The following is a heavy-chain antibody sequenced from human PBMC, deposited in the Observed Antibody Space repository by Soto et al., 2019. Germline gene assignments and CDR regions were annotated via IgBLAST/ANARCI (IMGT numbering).Heavy chain of an antibody. D-gene: IGHD7-27*01. CDR2: ISNSGGNT. CDR3: AKEWGRPLDY. Sequence: EVQLLQSGGGLVQPGGSLRLSCAASGFTFSSYAISWVRQAPGKGLEWVSAISNSGGNTYYADSVMGRFTSSRDNSKNPLFLQMNSLRAEDTAIYYCAKEWGRPLDYWGQGTLVTVSS. J-gene: IGHJ4*02. V-gene: IGHV3-23*01. CDR1: GFTFSSYA.